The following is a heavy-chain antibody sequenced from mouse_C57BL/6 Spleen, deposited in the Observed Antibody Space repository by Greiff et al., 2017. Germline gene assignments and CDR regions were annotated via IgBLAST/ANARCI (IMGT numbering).Heavy chain of an antibody. V-gene: IGHV1-54*01. Sequence: VQLQQSGAELVRPGTSVKVSCKASGYAFTNYLLEWVKQRPGQGLEWIGVINPGSGGTNYNEKFKGKATLTADKSSSTAYMQLSSLTSEDSAVYFCARGEDYYGSSYRWYFDVWGTGTTVTVSS. J-gene: IGHJ1*03. CDR2: INPGSGGT. CDR1: GYAFTNYL. CDR3: ARGEDYYGSSYRWYFDV. D-gene: IGHD1-1*01.